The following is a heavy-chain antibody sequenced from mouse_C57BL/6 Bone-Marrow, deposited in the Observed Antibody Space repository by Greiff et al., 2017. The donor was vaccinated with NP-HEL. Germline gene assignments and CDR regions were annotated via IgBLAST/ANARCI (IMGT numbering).Heavy chain of an antibody. V-gene: IGHV1-59*01. CDR1: GYTFTSYW. D-gene: IGHD2-1*01. Sequence: QVQLQQSGAELVRPGTSVKLSCKASGYTFTSYWMHWVKQRPGQGLEWIGVIDPSDSYTNYNQKFKGKATLTVDTSSSTAYMQLSSLTSEDSAVYYCARRIYYGNYDAMDYWGQGTSVTVSS. J-gene: IGHJ4*01. CDR2: IDPSDSYT. CDR3: ARRIYYGNYDAMDY.